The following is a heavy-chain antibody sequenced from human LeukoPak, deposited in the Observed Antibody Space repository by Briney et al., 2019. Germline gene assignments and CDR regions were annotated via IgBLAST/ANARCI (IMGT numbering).Heavy chain of an antibody. D-gene: IGHD3/OR15-3a*01. CDR1: GYTFTGYY. Sequence: ASVKVSCKASGYTFTGYYMHWVRQAPGQGLEWMGWISTFKGDTKYAQKFQDRVSMTTDTSTSTAHLELRSLRPEDTAIYYCARDSGLGLFGVWGQGTVVTVSS. V-gene: IGHV1-18*04. CDR3: ARDSGLGLFGV. CDR2: ISTFKGDT. J-gene: IGHJ3*01.